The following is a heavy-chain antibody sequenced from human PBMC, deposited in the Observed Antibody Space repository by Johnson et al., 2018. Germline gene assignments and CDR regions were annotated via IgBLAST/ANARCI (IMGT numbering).Heavy chain of an antibody. CDR3: ARDGHIAAAYYYDMDV. CDR2: ISSSSRII. Sequence: EVQLVESGGGLVQPGGTLRLSCTASGFTFSTYSMNWVRQAPGKGLAWVSYISSSSRIIYYADSVKGRFTISRDNAKNSLYLQMNSLRAEDTAGYYCARDGHIAAAYYYDMDVWGKGTTVTVSS. D-gene: IGHD6-13*01. CDR1: GFTFSTYS. V-gene: IGHV3-48*04. J-gene: IGHJ6*03.